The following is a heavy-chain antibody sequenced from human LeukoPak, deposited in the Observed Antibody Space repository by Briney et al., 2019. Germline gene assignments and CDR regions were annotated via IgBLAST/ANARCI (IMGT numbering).Heavy chain of an antibody. J-gene: IGHJ4*02. CDR1: GFTFSHFG. Sequence: GGSLTLSCPASGFTFSHFGIHWVRQAPGKGLEWVASISYDGSKEYYAESVKGRFTISRDNSKTRLYLQMNSLRAEDTAFYFCAKDVETIIPYYFDYWGQGTQVTVSS. CDR2: ISYDGSKE. CDR3: AKDVETIIPYYFDY. D-gene: IGHD3-10*01. V-gene: IGHV3-30*18.